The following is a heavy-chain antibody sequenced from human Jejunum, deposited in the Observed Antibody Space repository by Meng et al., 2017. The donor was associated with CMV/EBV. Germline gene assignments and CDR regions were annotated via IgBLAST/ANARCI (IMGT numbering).Heavy chain of an antibody. D-gene: IGHD1-26*01. V-gene: IGHV2-5*02. CDR2: IYRGDDK. J-gene: IGHJ4*02. CDR1: GFSPSTSGEG. CDR3: AHFVGGYYPSRPDY. Sequence: QISLKEFGPTLVKPTQTLTLTCSFSGFSPSTSGEGVGWIRQPPGKALEWLALIYRGDDKRYSPSLNSRLTIAKDTSKNEVVLTLTNMGPIDTGTYYCAHFVGGYYPSRPDYWGQGTLVTVFS.